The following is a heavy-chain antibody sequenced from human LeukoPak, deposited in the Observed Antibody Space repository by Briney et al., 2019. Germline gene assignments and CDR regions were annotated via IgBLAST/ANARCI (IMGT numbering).Heavy chain of an antibody. Sequence: SETLSLTCAVYGGSFSGYYWSWIRQPPGKGLEWIGEINHSGSTNYSPSLKSRVTISVDTSKNQFSLKLSSVTAADTAVYYCARESQGYSSGWYSSHFDYWGQGTLVTVSS. D-gene: IGHD6-19*01. V-gene: IGHV4-34*01. CDR1: GGSFSGYY. CDR2: INHSGST. CDR3: ARESQGYSSGWYSSHFDY. J-gene: IGHJ4*02.